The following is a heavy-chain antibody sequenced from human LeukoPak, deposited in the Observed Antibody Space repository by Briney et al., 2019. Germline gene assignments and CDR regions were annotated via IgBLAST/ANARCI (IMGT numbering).Heavy chain of an antibody. CDR2: ISDSGGDT. D-gene: IGHD6-19*01. V-gene: IGHV3-23*01. Sequence: PGGSLRLSCAASGFPFSSYAMTWVRQAPGRGLEWIAAISDSGGDTYYAESIKGRFTISRDNSKNTLYLQMNSLRADDTALYYCAKHPFIAVTVLEHWGQGTLVTVSS. CDR3: AKHPFIAVTVLEH. CDR1: GFPFSSYA. J-gene: IGHJ4*02.